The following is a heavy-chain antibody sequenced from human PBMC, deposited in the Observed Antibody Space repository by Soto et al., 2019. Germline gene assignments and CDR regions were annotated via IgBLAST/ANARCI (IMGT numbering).Heavy chain of an antibody. V-gene: IGHV4-34*01. CDR3: ARETSQNVYSHYGMDV. Sequence: SETLSLTCAIYGGSFSGFYWSWIRQPPGKGLEWIGEINDSGTTNYNPSLKSRVTISADTSKTHFSLRLTSVTAADTAVYYCARETSQNVYSHYGMDVWGQVPTVTFSS. CDR2: INDSGTT. CDR1: GGSFSGFY. J-gene: IGHJ6*02.